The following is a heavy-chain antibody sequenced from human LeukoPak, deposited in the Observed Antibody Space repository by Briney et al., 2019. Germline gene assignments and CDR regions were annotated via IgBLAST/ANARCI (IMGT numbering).Heavy chain of an antibody. V-gene: IGHV3-30*18. CDR2: ISYDGSNK. Sequence: GGSLRLSCAASGFSFKDYNMHWVRQAPGKGLEWVAVISYDGSNKYYADSVKGRFTISRDNSKNTLYLQMNSLRAEDTAVYYCAKDALIAVAGTGWFDPWGQGTLVTVSS. J-gene: IGHJ5*02. D-gene: IGHD6-19*01. CDR3: AKDALIAVAGTGWFDP. CDR1: GFSFKDYN.